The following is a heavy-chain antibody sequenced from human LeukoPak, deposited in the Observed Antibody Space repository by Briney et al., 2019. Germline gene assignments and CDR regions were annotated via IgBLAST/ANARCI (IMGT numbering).Heavy chain of an antibody. D-gene: IGHD4-17*01. CDR3: ATYYGDTFDY. J-gene: IGHJ4*02. CDR2: IYYSGST. V-gene: IGHV4-59*01. Sequence: PSETLSLTCTVSGGSISSYYWSWIRQPPGKGLEWIGYIYYSGSTNYNPSLKSRVTISVDTSKNQFSLKLSSVTAADTAVYYCATYYGDTFDYWGQGTLVTVSS. CDR1: GGSISSYY.